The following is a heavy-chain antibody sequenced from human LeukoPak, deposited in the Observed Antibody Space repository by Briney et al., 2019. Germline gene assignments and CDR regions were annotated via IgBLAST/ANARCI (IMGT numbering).Heavy chain of an antibody. CDR2: ISSSGRNI. Sequence: AGGSLRLSCAASGFTFSNYELNWVRQAPGKGLEWVSYISSSGRNIYYADSVKGRFTSSRDNAKNSLYLQMNSLRDEDTAVYYCARDRVAVAGTWYFDLWGRGTLVTVSS. D-gene: IGHD6-19*01. V-gene: IGHV3-48*03. CDR3: ARDRVAVAGTWYFDL. J-gene: IGHJ2*01. CDR1: GFTFSNYE.